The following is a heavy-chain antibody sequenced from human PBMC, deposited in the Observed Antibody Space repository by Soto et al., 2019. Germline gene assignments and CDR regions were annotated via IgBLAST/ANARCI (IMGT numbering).Heavy chain of an antibody. Sequence: QVQLVESGGGVVQPGRSLRLSCAASGFTFSSYGMHWVRQAPGKGLEWVAVISYDGSNKYYADSVKGRFTISRDNSKNTLYLQMNSLRAEDTAVYYCAKERPTPGGGYAYYYGMDVWGQGTTVTVSS. CDR3: AKERPTPGGGYAYYYGMDV. CDR1: GFTFSSYG. V-gene: IGHV3-30*18. D-gene: IGHD5-12*01. CDR2: ISYDGSNK. J-gene: IGHJ6*02.